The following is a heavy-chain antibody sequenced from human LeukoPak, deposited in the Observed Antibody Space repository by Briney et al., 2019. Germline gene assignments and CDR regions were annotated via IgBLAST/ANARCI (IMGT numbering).Heavy chain of an antibody. CDR3: AKGLRTGVGPYMGYHYYMDV. CDR1: GFTFSSYA. J-gene: IGHJ6*03. D-gene: IGHD3-16*01. Sequence: GGSLRLSCAASGFTFSSYAMSWVRQAPGKGLKWVSTINDNGADTYYADSVKGRFTISRDNSYSTVSLQMNSLRGEDTGVYYCAKGLRTGVGPYMGYHYYMDVWGKGATVTVSS. V-gene: IGHV3-23*01. CDR2: INDNGADT.